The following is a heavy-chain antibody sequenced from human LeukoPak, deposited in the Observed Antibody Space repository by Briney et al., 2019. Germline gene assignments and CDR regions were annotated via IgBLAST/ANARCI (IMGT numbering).Heavy chain of an antibody. CDR1: GVAFSNYY. CDR3: TRAVAGHPD. V-gene: IGHV4-34*01. CDR2: INHSGYT. J-gene: IGHJ4*02. Sequence: SETLSLTCAVSGVAFSNYYWSWVRQPPRKGLEWIAEINHSGYTNYNPSLKSRVTMSIDTSKNQFSLMLTSVTAADTAVYYCTRAVAGHPDWGQGTLVTVYS. D-gene: IGHD6-19*01.